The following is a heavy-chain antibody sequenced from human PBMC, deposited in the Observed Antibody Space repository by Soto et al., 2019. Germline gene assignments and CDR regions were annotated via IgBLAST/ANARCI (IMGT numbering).Heavy chain of an antibody. CDR2: ISYDGSNK. CDR1: GFTFSSYA. Sequence: QVQLVESGGGVVQPGRSLRLSCAASGFTFSSYAMHWVRQAPGKGLEWVAVISYDGSNKYYADSVKGRFTISRDKSKNTLYRQMNSLRVEDAAVYYCARDGDSSGWFYWYCDLWGRGTLVTVSS. J-gene: IGHJ2*01. CDR3: ARDGDSSGWFYWYCDL. D-gene: IGHD6-19*01. V-gene: IGHV3-30-3*01.